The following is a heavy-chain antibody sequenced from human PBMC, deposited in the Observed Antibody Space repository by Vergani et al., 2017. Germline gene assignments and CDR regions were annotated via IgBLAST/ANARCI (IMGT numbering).Heavy chain of an antibody. Sequence: QVQLVQSGAEVKKPGSSVKVSCKASGGTFSSYAISWVRQAPGQGLEWMGEIIPILGTTNYAQRSRDKFSITADESTGTAYMELTGLTSEDTAVYFCASRFCPSSSCHFFFKNNYCYFDYWGQGTLVSVSS. D-gene: IGHD2-2*01. CDR2: IIPILGTT. CDR1: GGTFSSYA. CDR3: ASRFCPSSSCHFFFKNNYCYFDY. V-gene: IGHV1-69*01. J-gene: IGHJ4*02.